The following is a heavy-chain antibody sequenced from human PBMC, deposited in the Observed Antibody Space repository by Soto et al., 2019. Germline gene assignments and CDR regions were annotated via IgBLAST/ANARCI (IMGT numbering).Heavy chain of an antibody. D-gene: IGHD3-22*01. CDR2: ISSSDSII. CDR1: GFTFSDYY. V-gene: IGHV3-11*01. J-gene: IGHJ4*02. Sequence: QVQLVESGGGLVKPGGSLRLSCAASGFTFSDYYMSWICQAPGKGLEWVSYISSSDSIIYYADSVKGRFTISRDNAKNSVHLQMNSLRAEDTAVYYCARDLGYYDSSGYFDYWGQGTLVTVSS. CDR3: ARDLGYYDSSGYFDY.